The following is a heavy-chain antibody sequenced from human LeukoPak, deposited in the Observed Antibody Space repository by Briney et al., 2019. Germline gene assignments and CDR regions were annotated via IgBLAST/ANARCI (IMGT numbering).Heavy chain of an antibody. Sequence: SETLSLTCTVSGGSISSSSYYWGWIRQPPGKGLEWIGSIYYSGSTYYNPSLKSRFTISVDTSKNQFSLKLSSVTAADTAVYYCARDIMSYDFWSGFWGFGWFDPWGQGTLVTVSS. J-gene: IGHJ5*02. CDR3: ARDIMSYDFWSGFWGFGWFDP. CDR2: IYYSGST. D-gene: IGHD3-3*01. CDR1: GGSISSSSYY. V-gene: IGHV4-39*07.